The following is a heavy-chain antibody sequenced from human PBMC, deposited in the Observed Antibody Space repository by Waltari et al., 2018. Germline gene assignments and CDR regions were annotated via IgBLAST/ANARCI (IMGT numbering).Heavy chain of an antibody. CDR3: ARDYCDRTNCHGMDV. J-gene: IGHJ6*02. CDR1: EFTFSSYA. CDR2: ISYNGRNI. V-gene: IGHV3-30*04. D-gene: IGHD3-22*01. Sequence: QVQLVESGGGVVQPGRSLRLSCEASEFTFSSYAMHWVRQAPGKGLERVAVISYNGRNIYYVDSVKGRFTISRDNSKKTLYMQMNSLRAEDTAVYYCARDYCDRTNCHGMDVWGQGTTVTVSS.